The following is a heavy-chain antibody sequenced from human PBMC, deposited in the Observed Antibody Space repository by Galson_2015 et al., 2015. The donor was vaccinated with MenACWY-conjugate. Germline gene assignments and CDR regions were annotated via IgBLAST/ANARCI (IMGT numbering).Heavy chain of an antibody. CDR3: ARVAVAVADSINWFDP. Sequence: SVKVSCKASGYTFINYGVTWVRQAPGKGLEWMGWISPNKGNTKYAQKVQGRVTMTTDTSTSTAYMELRSLRSDDTAVYYCARVAVAVADSINWFDPWGQGTLVTVSS. CDR1: GYTFINYG. D-gene: IGHD6-19*01. J-gene: IGHJ5*02. V-gene: IGHV1-18*01. CDR2: ISPNKGNT.